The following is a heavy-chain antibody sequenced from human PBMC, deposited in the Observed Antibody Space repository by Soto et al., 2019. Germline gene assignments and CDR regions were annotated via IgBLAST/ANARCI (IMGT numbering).Heavy chain of an antibody. CDR1: GFTFNNYA. V-gene: IGHV3-23*01. J-gene: IGHJ4*02. CDR2: ISGTGGST. CDR3: TKDRLGGNFDY. Sequence: PGGSLRLSCAASGFTFNNYAMNWVRQAPGKGLEWVATISGTGGSTYYADSVKGRFTISRDNSKNTLYLQMNSLRVEDTAVYYCTKDRLGGNFDYWGQAPQVTVSS.